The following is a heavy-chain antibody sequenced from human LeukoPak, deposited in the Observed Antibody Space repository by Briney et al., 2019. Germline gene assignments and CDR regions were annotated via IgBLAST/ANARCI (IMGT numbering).Heavy chain of an antibody. Sequence: PGGSLRLSCAASGFTFDDYAMHWVRQAPGKGLEWVSGISWNSGSIGYADSVKGRFTISRDNAKNSLYLQMNSLRAEDMALYYCAKGGSIAVAGSSLDYWGQGTLVTVSS. D-gene: IGHD6-19*01. CDR1: GFTFDDYA. J-gene: IGHJ4*02. CDR2: ISWNSGSI. CDR3: AKGGSIAVAGSSLDY. V-gene: IGHV3-9*03.